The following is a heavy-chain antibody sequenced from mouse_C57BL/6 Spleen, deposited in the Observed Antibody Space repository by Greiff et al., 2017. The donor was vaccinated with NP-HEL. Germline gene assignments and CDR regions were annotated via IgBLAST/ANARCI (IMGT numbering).Heavy chain of an antibody. Sequence: DVKLVESGTVLARPGASVKMSCKTSGYTFTSYWMHWVKQRPGQGLEWIGAIYPGNSDTSYNQKFKGKAKLTAVTSASTAYMELSSLTNEDSAVYYCTMELRRDYYAMDYWGQGTSVTVSS. CDR2: IYPGNSDT. J-gene: IGHJ4*01. CDR3: TMELRRDYYAMDY. D-gene: IGHD3-2*02. V-gene: IGHV1-5*01. CDR1: GYTFTSYW.